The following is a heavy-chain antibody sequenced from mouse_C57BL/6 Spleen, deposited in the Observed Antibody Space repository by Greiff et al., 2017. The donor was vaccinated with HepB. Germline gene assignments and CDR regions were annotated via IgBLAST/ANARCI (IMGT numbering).Heavy chain of an antibody. V-gene: IGHV1-53*01. CDR3: ARWITTVVDWYFDV. J-gene: IGHJ1*03. Sequence: VKLKQPGTELVKPGASVKLSCKASGYTFTSYWMHWVKQRPGQGLEWIGNINPSNGGTNYNEKFKSKATLTVDKSSSTAYMQLSSLTSEDSAVYYCARWITTVVDWYFDVWGTGTTVTVSS. CDR1: GYTFTSYW. CDR2: INPSNGGT. D-gene: IGHD1-1*01.